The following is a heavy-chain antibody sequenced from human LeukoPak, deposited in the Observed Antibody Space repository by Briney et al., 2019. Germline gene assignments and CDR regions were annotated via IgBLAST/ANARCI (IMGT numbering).Heavy chain of an antibody. CDR3: AKDDRGGWSGHFAP. CDR1: GFSFSNFG. D-gene: IGHD6-19*01. Sequence: PGGSLRLSCAAAGFSFSNFGMHWVRQAPGKGLEWVAVIWHDGSAEFYVDSVKGRFKISRDDSKNTLYLQMNSLKVEDTALYYCAKDDRGGWSGHFAPWGQGTLVTVSS. J-gene: IGHJ5*02. V-gene: IGHV3-33*06. CDR2: IWHDGSAE.